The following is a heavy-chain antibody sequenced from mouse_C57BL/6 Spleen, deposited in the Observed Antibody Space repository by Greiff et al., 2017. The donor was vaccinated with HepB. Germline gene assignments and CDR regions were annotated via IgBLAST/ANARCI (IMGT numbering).Heavy chain of an antibody. CDR2: IDPEDGET. D-gene: IGHD1-1*01. V-gene: IGHV14-2*01. J-gene: IGHJ3*01. Sequence: EVQLQQSGAELVKPGASVKLSCTASGFNIKDYYMHWVKQRTEQGLEWIGRIDPEDGETKYAPKFQGKATITADTSSNTAYLQLSSLTSEETAVYYCARGDITTVVDGRGFAYWGQGTLVTVSA. CDR1: GFNIKDYY. CDR3: ARGDITTVVDGRGFAY.